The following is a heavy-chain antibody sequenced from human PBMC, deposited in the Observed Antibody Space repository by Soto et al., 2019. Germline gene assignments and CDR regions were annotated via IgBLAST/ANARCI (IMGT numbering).Heavy chain of an antibody. CDR1: GYSFSTYD. Sequence: QVQLVQSGAEVKKPGASVKVSCKASGYSFSTYDINWVRQAAGQGLEWMGWVNPKSGNTDYAQRFRGRVTMTSNTSISTAYMEPSALTPEDTAVYYCARPYCDSTSCYTDWFDPWGQGTLVTVSS. CDR2: VNPKSGNT. D-gene: IGHD2-2*02. J-gene: IGHJ5*02. V-gene: IGHV1-8*01. CDR3: ARPYCDSTSCYTDWFDP.